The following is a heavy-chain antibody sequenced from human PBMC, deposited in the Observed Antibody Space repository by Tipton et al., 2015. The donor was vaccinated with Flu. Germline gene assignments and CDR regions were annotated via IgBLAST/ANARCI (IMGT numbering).Heavy chain of an antibody. CDR3: AGEWELLPYDVFNV. V-gene: IGHV4-38-2*02. J-gene: IGHJ3*01. D-gene: IGHD1-26*01. Sequence: TLSLTCAVSGFSISSGYYWGWIRQPTGKGLEWIGRISSTGKTTYNASLEARVAMQVDTSKSQFSLRLSSVTAADTAVYFCAGEWELLPYDVFNVWGQGTVVTVSS. CDR1: GFSISSGYY. CDR2: ISSTGKT.